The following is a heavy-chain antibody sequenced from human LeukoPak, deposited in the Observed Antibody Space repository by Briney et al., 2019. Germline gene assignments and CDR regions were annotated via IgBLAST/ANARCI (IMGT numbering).Heavy chain of an antibody. D-gene: IGHD3-10*01. J-gene: IGHJ5*02. Sequence: SETLSLTCTVSGGSISTSNYYWGWIRQPPGKGLEWIGYIYYSGSTNYNPSLKSRVTISVDTSKNQFSLKLSSVTAADTAVYYCARHRFRGNWFDPWGQGTLVTVSS. CDR1: GGSISTSNYY. CDR2: IYYSGST. CDR3: ARHRFRGNWFDP. V-gene: IGHV4-61*05.